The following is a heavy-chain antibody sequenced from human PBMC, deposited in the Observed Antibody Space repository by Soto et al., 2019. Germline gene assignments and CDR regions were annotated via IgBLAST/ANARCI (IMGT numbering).Heavy chain of an antibody. D-gene: IGHD6-13*01. J-gene: IGHJ5*02. CDR3: AIYSSSWFAPPNWFDP. CDR1: GGSISSSSYY. Sequence: SETLSLTCTVSGGSISSSSYYWGWIRQPPGKGLEWIGSIYYSGSTYYNPSLKSRVTISVDTSKNQFSLKLSSVTAADTAVYYCAIYSSSWFAPPNWFDPWGQGTLVTVSS. CDR2: IYYSGST. V-gene: IGHV4-39*01.